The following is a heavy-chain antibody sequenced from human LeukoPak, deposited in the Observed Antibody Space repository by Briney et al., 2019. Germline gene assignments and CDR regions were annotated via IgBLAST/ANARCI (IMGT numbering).Heavy chain of an antibody. V-gene: IGHV3-30*02. CDR2: ISYDGSNK. CDR1: GFIFSSYG. D-gene: IGHD4-17*01. J-gene: IGHJ5*02. Sequence: GGSLRLSCAASGFIFSSYGMHWVRQAPGKGLEWVAFISYDGSNKYYADSVKGRFTISRDKSKNTLYVQMNSLSAEDTAVYYCAKDFDYGDYAVDRWGQGTLVTVST. CDR3: AKDFDYGDYAVDR.